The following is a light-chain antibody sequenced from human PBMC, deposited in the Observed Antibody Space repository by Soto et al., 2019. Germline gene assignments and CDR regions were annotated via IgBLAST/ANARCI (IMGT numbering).Light chain of an antibody. Sequence: DIVLTQSPATLSLSPGERATLSCRASQSVATSYLGWYQQKPGQAPRLLIYGTSNRAADIPDRFSGSGSGTDFTLTISRLEPEDSAVYYCQQYGSSPRTFGQGTKVDI. CDR1: QSVATSY. V-gene: IGKV3-20*01. CDR3: QQYGSSPRT. J-gene: IGKJ1*01. CDR2: GTS.